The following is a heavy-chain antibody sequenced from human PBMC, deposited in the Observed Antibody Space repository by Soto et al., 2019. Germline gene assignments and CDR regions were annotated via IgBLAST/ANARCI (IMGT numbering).Heavy chain of an antibody. CDR2: ISAYNGNT. D-gene: IGHD3-22*01. CDR3: ARGATYYYDSSGYYLSAEYFQH. V-gene: IGHV1-18*01. J-gene: IGHJ1*01. Sequence: ASVKVSCKASGYTFTSYGISWVRQAPGQGLEWMGWISAYNGNTNYAQKLQGRVTMTTDTSTSTAYMELRSLRSDDTAVYYCARGATYYYDSSGYYLSAEYFQHWGQGTLVTLSS. CDR1: GYTFTSYG.